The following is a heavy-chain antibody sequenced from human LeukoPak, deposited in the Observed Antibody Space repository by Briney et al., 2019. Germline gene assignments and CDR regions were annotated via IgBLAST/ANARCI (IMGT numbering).Heavy chain of an antibody. J-gene: IGHJ4*02. CDR2: IYYNGRT. D-gene: IGHD6-13*01. Sequence: SETLSLTCTVSGGSISSSSFYWGWIRQPPGKGLEWIGSIYYNGRTYYNPSLKGRVTISADTSKNQFSLNLSSVTAADTAVYYCAAYSSSLGPFFDYWGQGTLVTVSS. CDR3: AAYSSSLGPFFDY. CDR1: GGSISSSSFY. V-gene: IGHV4-39*01.